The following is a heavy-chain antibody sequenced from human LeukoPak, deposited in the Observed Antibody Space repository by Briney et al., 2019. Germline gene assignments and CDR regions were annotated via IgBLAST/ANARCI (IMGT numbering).Heavy chain of an antibody. J-gene: IGHJ5*02. Sequence: SETLSLTCAVYGGSFSGYYWSWIRQAPGKGLEWIGSIYYSGSTYYNPSLKSRVTISVDTSKNQFSLKLSSVTAADTAVYYCARAYYGSGSYIWFDPWGQGTLVTVSS. V-gene: IGHV4-34*01. D-gene: IGHD3-10*01. CDR1: GGSFSGYY. CDR3: ARAYYGSGSYIWFDP. CDR2: IYYSGST.